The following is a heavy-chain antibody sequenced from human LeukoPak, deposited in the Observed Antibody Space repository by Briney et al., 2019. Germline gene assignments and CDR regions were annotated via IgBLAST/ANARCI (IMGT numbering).Heavy chain of an antibody. CDR2: IMQDGSEK. Sequence: GGSLRLSCAASGFTFSSYWMSWVRQAPGKGLEWVANIMQDGSEKYYVDSVKGRSTISRDNAKNSLYLQMNSLRAEDTAVYYCAYGVNTIFGVVIGPFDYWGQGTLVTVSS. CDR1: GFTFSSYW. V-gene: IGHV3-7*01. J-gene: IGHJ4*02. D-gene: IGHD3-3*01. CDR3: AYGVNTIFGVVIGPFDY.